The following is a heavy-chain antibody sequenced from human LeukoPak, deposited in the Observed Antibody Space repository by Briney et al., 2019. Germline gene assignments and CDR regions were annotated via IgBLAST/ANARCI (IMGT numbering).Heavy chain of an antibody. CDR2: INTNTGNP. D-gene: IGHD6-13*01. CDR1: GYTFTSYA. CDR3: ARVEQQLVGLPC. J-gene: IGHJ4*02. Sequence: GASVKVSFKAFGYTFTSYAMNWVRQAPGQGVEWVGWINTNTGNPTYAQGFTGRFVFSLDTPVSTAYLQISSLKAEDTAVYYCARVEQQLVGLPCWGQGTLVTVSS. V-gene: IGHV7-4-1*02.